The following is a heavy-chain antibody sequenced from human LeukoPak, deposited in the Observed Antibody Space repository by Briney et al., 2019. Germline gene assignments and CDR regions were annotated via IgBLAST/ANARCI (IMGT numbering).Heavy chain of an antibody. CDR1: GGSISRYY. D-gene: IGHD3-3*01. J-gene: IGHJ4*02. CDR3: ARGQEDDFWSGPTFDY. V-gene: IGHV4-59*01. CDR2: KAYSGST. Sequence: SETLSLTCTVSGGSISRYYWSWIRQPPGKGLEWIGYKAYSGSTNYNRSLKSRVTISVDTSKNQFSLKLSSVTAADTAVYCCARGQEDDFWSGPTFDYWGQGTLVTVSS.